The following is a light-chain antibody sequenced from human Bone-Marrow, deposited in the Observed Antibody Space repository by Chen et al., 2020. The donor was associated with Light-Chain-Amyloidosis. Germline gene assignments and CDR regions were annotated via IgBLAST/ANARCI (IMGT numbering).Light chain of an antibody. J-gene: IGKJ2*01. Sequence: DVVMTQSPLSLPVTLGQPASISCRSSQSLVHSDGNTYLNWFQQRPGQSTRRLIYKVSNRDSGVPDRFSGSGSGTDFTLKISRVEAEDVGVYYCMQGTHWPPYTFGQGTKLEIK. CDR2: KVS. V-gene: IGKV2-30*02. CDR1: QSLVHSDGNTY. CDR3: MQGTHWPPYT.